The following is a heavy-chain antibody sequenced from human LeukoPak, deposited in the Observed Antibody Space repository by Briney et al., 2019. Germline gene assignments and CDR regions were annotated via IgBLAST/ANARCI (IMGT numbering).Heavy chain of an antibody. CDR1: GFPFSSYA. D-gene: IGHD3-10*01. CDR2: ISDSGGST. CDR3: AKFSYGSGTAPFDY. Sequence: GGSLRLSCSASGFPFSSYAMHWVRQAPGKGLEYVSAISDSGGSTYYADSVKGRFTISRDNSKNTLYLQMNSLRAEDTAIYYCAKFSYGSGTAPFDYWGQGALVTVSS. V-gene: IGHV3-64*04. J-gene: IGHJ4*02.